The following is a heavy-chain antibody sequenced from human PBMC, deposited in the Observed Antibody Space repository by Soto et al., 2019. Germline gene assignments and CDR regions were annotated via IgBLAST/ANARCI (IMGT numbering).Heavy chain of an antibody. D-gene: IGHD2-15*01. CDR2: INHSGNT. J-gene: IGHJ5*02. V-gene: IGHV4-34*01. CDR1: GASFSGYY. CDR3: ARGSHYCGGGSCYPGLFDP. Sequence: TLSLTCAVYGASFSGYYWSWIRQPPGKGLQSIGEINHSGNTNYNPSLKSRLTISVDTSKNQFSLELSSVTAADTAVYYCARGSHYCGGGSCYPGLFDPWGQGTLVIVSS.